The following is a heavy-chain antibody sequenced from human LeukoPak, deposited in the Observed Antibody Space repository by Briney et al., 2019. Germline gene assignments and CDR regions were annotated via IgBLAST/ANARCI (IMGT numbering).Heavy chain of an antibody. J-gene: IGHJ4*02. V-gene: IGHV3-48*01. CDR3: ARNYKYAFDN. CDR1: GFTFTDYS. D-gene: IGHD5-24*01. Sequence: GGSLRLSCAASGFTFTDYSMNWVRQAPGKGLEWIAYIGVDSGNTNHADSVEDRFTISGDKATNSTYIQMKSLRIEDTAVYYVARNYKYAFDNWGQGTLVTVSS. CDR2: IGVDSGNT.